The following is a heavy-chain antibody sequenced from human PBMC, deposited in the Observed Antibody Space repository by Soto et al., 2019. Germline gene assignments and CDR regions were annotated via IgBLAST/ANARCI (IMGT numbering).Heavy chain of an antibody. V-gene: IGHV4-4*02. Sequence: QVQLQGSGPGLVKPSGTLSLTCTVSGDSVSSNNWWNWVRQSPGKGLDWIGDTHPTGNSNYHPSLQRPVNISLATSKSQFSLILPSVTAADTAVYFCARVRAGGSRTSCLLEDWGRGTVVSVSS. CDR1: GDSVSSNNW. D-gene: IGHD2-2*01. CDR2: THPTGNS. J-gene: IGHJ4*02. CDR3: ARVRAGGSRTSCLLED.